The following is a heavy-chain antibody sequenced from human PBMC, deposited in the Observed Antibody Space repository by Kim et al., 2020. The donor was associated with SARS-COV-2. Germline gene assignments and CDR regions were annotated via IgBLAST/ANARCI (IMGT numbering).Heavy chain of an antibody. D-gene: IGHD6-13*01. J-gene: IGHJ6*02. V-gene: IGHV1-2*02. CDR3: ARLGAAAGGYYYYGMDV. CDR2: INPNSGGT. CDR1: GYTFTGYY. Sequence: ASVKVSCKASGYTFTGYYMHWVRQAPGQGLEWMGWINPNSGGTNYAQKFQGRVTMTRDTSISTAYMELSRLRSDDTAVYYCARLGAAAGGYYYYGMDVWGHGTTVTVSS.